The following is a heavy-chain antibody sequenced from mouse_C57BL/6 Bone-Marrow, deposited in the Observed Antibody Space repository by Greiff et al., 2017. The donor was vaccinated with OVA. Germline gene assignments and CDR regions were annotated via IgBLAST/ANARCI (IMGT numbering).Heavy chain of an antibody. CDR3: ARGGLYSEFAY. D-gene: IGHD2-1*01. Sequence: VKLQQSGAELMKPGASVKLSCKATGYTFTGYWIEWVKQRPGHGLEWIGEILPGSGSTNYNEKFKGKATFTADTSSNTAYMQLSSLTTEDSAIYYCARGGLYSEFAYWGQGTLVTVSA. V-gene: IGHV1-9*01. J-gene: IGHJ3*01. CDR2: ILPGSGST. CDR1: GYTFTGYW.